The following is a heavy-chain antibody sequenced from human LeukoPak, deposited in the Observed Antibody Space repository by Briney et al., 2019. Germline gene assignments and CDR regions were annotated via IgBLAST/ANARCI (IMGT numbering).Heavy chain of an antibody. D-gene: IGHD1-14*01. CDR2: IYYSGST. V-gene: IGHV4-59*01. CDR1: GGSISSYY. Sequence: SETLSLTCTVSGGSISSYYWSWIRQPPGKGLEWIGYIYYSGSTNYNPSLKSRVTISVDTSKNQFSLKLSSVTAADTAVYYCARVTHPETEFDYWGQGTLVTVSS. CDR3: ARVTHPETEFDY. J-gene: IGHJ4*02.